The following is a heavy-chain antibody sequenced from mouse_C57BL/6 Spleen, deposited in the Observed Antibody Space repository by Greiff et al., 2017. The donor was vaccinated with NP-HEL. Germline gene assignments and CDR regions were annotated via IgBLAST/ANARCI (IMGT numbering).Heavy chain of an antibody. Sequence: QVQLKQPGAELVKPGASVKLSCKASGYTFTSYWMHWVKQRPGRGLEWIGRIDPNSGGTKYNEKFKSKATLTVDKPSSTAYMQLSSLTSEDSAVYYCARAVTWYFDVWGTGTTVTVSS. CDR1: GYTFTSYW. V-gene: IGHV1-72*01. CDR2: IDPNSGGT. J-gene: IGHJ1*03. D-gene: IGHD2-2*01. CDR3: ARAVTWYFDV.